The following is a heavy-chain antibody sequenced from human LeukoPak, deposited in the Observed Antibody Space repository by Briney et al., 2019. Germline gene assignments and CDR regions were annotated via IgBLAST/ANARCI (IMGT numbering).Heavy chain of an antibody. Sequence: GGSLRLSCAASGFTFSSYGMHWVRQAPGKGLEWVAVIWYDGSNKYYADSVKGRFTISRDNSKNTLYLQMNSLRAEDTAVYYCAREALGLLDAFGIWGQGTMVTVSS. J-gene: IGHJ3*02. CDR3: AREALGLLDAFGI. D-gene: IGHD1-7*01. CDR1: GFTFSSYG. V-gene: IGHV3-33*01. CDR2: IWYDGSNK.